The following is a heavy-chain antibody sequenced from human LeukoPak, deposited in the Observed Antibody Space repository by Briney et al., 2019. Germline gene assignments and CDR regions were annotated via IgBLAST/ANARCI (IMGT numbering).Heavy chain of an antibody. CDR1: GLTFSSYS. D-gene: IGHD6-13*01. Sequence: TGGSLRLSCAASGLTFSSYSMNWVRQAPGKGLEWVSSISSSSSYIYYADSVKGRFTISRDNAKKSLYLQMNSLRAEDTALYYCARDSRHLSSTRGGLKESRGAFFDYWGQGTLVTVSS. V-gene: IGHV3-21*04. J-gene: IGHJ4*02. CDR3: ARDSRHLSSTRGGLKESRGAFFDY. CDR2: ISSSSSYI.